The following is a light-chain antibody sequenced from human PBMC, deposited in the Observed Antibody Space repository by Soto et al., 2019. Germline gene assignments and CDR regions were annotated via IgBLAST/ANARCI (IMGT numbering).Light chain of an antibody. V-gene: IGKV1-39*01. CDR2: GAS. CDR1: QSISDY. J-gene: IGKJ3*01. Sequence: DIQMTQSPSSLSASVGDRVAITCRSSQSISDYLNWYQQKPGKALKLVIYGASNLQSGVPPRFSGSGSESEFTLTISGLQPDDFAIYFCQQSYSLPLTFGPGTNVDV. CDR3: QQSYSLPLT.